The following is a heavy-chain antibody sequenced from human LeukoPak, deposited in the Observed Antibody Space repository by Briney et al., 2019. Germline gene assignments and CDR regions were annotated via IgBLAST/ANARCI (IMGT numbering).Heavy chain of an antibody. J-gene: IGHJ3*01. CDR2: ISNRGST. V-gene: IGHV4-59*02. D-gene: IGHD1-26*01. Sequence: SETLSLTCGVSGASVSSHFWSWIRQTPGMGLEWIGYISNRGSTSYNPSLRSRVTISVDAPKNEVSLNVRSVSAADTAVYYCAKGVSGTYYAFDVWGQGRTV. CDR1: GASVSSHF. CDR3: AKGVSGTYYAFDV.